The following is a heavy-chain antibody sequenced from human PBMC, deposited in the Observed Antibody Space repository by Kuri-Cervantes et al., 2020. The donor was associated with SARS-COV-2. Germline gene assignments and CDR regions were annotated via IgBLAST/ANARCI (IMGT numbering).Heavy chain of an antibody. CDR3: ARDRTRSSWYVWGGSIYGMDV. CDR1: GYTFTGYY. CDR2: INPNSGGT. V-gene: IGHV1-2*02. Sequence: ASVKVSCKASGYTFTGYYMHWVRQAPGQGLEWMGWINPNSGGTNYAQKFQGRVTMTRDTSISTAYMELSRLRSDDTAVHYCARDRTRSSWYVWGGSIYGMDVWGQGTTVTVSS. D-gene: IGHD6-13*01. J-gene: IGHJ6*02.